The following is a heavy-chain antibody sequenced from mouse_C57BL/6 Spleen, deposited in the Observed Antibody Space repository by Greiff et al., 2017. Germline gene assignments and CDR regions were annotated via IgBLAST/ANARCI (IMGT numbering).Heavy chain of an antibody. V-gene: IGHV5-17*01. CDR3: AREFITTVVAPGFAY. CDR1: GFTFSDYG. J-gene: IGHJ3*01. CDR2: ISSGSSTI. D-gene: IGHD1-1*01. Sequence: EVKLEESGGGLVKPGGSLKLSCAASGFTFSDYGMHWVRQAPEKGLEWVAYISSGSSTIYYADTVKGRFTISRDNAKNTLFLQMTSLRSEDTAMYYCAREFITTVVAPGFAYWGQGTLVTVSA.